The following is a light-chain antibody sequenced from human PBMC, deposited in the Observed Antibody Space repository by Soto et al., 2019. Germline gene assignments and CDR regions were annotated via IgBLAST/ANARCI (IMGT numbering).Light chain of an antibody. CDR3: LLYYGGAQGSYV. CDR2: DTS. J-gene: IGLJ1*01. V-gene: IGLV7-43*01. Sequence: QAVVTQEPSPTVSPGGTVTLTCASSTGAVTSGYYPNWFQQKPGRTPRALIYDTSNKHSWTPARFSGSLLGGKAALTLSGVQPEDEAEYYCLLYYGGAQGSYVFGTGTKVTVL. CDR1: TGAVTSGYY.